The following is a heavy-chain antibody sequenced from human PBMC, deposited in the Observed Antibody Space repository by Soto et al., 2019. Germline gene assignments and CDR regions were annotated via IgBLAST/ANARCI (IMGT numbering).Heavy chain of an antibody. CDR3: ARLRLRGPLWYYYDSSGYSSGMDV. CDR1: GGSISSGGYY. J-gene: IGHJ6*02. V-gene: IGHV4-61*08. Sequence: SETLSLTCTVSGGSISSGGYYWSWIRQPPGKGLEWIGYIYYSGSTNYNPSLKSRVTISVDTSKNQFSLKLSSVTAADTAVYYCARLRLRGPLWYYYDSSGYSSGMDVWGQGTTVTVSS. D-gene: IGHD3-22*01. CDR2: IYYSGST.